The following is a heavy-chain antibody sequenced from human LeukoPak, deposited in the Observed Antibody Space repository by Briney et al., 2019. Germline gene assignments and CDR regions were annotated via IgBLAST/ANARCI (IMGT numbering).Heavy chain of an antibody. CDR3: TRVGRSYYGNFDY. CDR2: ISGSGAST. D-gene: IGHD3-10*01. J-gene: IGHJ4*02. V-gene: IGHV3-23*01. CDR1: GFTFSSYA. Sequence: GGSLRLSCAASGFTFSSYAMIWVRQAPGKGLEWVSTISGSGASTYYADSVKGRFTISRDNAKNTLYLQMNSLRVEDTAVYYCTRVGRSYYGNFDYWGQGTLVTVSS.